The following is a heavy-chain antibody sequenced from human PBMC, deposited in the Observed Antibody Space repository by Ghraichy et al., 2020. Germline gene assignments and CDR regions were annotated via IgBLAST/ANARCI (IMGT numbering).Heavy chain of an antibody. CDR3: ARGGSPGSGTPDR. J-gene: IGHJ5*02. V-gene: IGHV3-7*01. CDR1: GFTFSVYW. Sequence: GGSLRLSCAASGFTFSVYWMSWVRQAPWKGLEWVANIKQDGSDKYYVESVEGRFSISRDNAKNSLYLQMNSLRAEDTAVYYCARGGSPGSGTPDRWGQGTLVTVSS. CDR2: IKQDGSDK. D-gene: IGHD3-10*01.